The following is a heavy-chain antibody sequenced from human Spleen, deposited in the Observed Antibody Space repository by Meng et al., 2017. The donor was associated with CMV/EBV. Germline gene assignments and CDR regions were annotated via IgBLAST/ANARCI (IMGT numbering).Heavy chain of an antibody. CDR1: GFTFTSYW. CDR3: ARDDRGVGAPPFDY. CDR2: IDSRASTI. D-gene: IGHD1-26*01. J-gene: IGHJ4*02. V-gene: IGHV3-48*04. Sequence: GSLRLSCAASGFTFTSYWMTWVRQAPGKGLEWVSHIDSRASTISYADSVKGRFTISRDNAKNSLYLQMNSLRAEDTAVYYCARDDRGVGAPPFDYWGQGTLVTVSS.